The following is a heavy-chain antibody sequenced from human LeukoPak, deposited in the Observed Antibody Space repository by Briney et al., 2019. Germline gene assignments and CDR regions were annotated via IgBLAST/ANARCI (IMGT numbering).Heavy chain of an antibody. V-gene: IGHV4-4*02. CDR1: GGSISSSNW. CDR3: ASKPYYYGSGSYQKDY. Sequence: SETLSLTCAVSGGSISSSNWWSWVRQPPGKGLEWIGEIYHSGSTNYNPSLKSRVTISVDKSKNQFSLKLSSVTAADTAVYYCASKPYYYGSGSYQKDYWGQGTLVTVSS. J-gene: IGHJ4*02. D-gene: IGHD3-10*01. CDR2: IYHSGST.